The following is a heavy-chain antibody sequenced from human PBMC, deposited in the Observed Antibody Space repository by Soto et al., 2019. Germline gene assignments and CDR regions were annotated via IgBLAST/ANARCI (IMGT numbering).Heavy chain of an antibody. Sequence: EVQLLESGGGLAQPGGSLRLSCAASGFTFSDSALSWVRQGTGKGLEWVSSVTVSGDTSYYADSVEGRFTISRDNSKNTLYLQINSLRADDTAVYYCAKHGCSYPACYPYYYYVDVWGEGPTVTVSS. CDR2: VTVSGDTS. V-gene: IGHV3-23*01. D-gene: IGHD2-15*01. J-gene: IGHJ6*03. CDR3: AKHGCSYPACYPYYYYVDV. CDR1: GFTFSDSA.